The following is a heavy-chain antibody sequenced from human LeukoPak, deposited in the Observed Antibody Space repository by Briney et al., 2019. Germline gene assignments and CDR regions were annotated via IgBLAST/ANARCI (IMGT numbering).Heavy chain of an antibody. V-gene: IGHV1-2*02. J-gene: IGHJ4*02. CDR2: INPNSGGT. CDR1: GYTFTGYY. D-gene: IGHD3-10*01. Sequence: ASVKVSCKASGYTFTGYYMHRVRQAPGQGREWMGWINPNSGGTNYAQKFQGRVIMTRDTSISTAYMELSRLRSDDTAVYYCARAPREGYGSGSYSVYWGQGTLVTVSS. CDR3: ARAPREGYGSGSYSVY.